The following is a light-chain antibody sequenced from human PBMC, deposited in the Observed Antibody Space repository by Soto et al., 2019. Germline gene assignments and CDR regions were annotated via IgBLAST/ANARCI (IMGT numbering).Light chain of an antibody. J-gene: IGKJ1*01. Sequence: ETVTVTWWASQGVANYFDWYQQKPGKAPKLLIYKASTLKSGVPSRFSGSGSGTEFTLTISSLQPDDFAAYYCQHYNSYSEAFGQGTKV. CDR1: QGVANY. V-gene: IGKV1-5*03. CDR2: KAS. CDR3: QHYNSYSEA.